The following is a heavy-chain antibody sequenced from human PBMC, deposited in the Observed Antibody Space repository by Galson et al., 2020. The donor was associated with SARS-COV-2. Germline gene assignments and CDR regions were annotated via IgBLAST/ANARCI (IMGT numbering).Heavy chain of an antibody. J-gene: IGHJ3*02. CDR1: GFSLSTSGMC. Sequence: SGPTLVKPTQTLTLTCTFSGFSLSTSGMCVSWIRQPPGKALEWLARIDWDDDKYYSTSLKTRLTISKDTSKNQVVLTMTNMDPVDTATYYCARMGLYDILTGYSDHDAFDIWGQGTMVTVSS. D-gene: IGHD3-9*01. CDR3: ARMGLYDILTGYSDHDAFDI. V-gene: IGHV2-70*11. CDR2: IDWDDDK.